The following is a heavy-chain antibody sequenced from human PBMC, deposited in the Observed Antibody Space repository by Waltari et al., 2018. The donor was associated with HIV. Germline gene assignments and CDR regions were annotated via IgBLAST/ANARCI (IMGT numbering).Heavy chain of an antibody. D-gene: IGHD6-19*01. CDR3: ARPRIAVACTSPGY. J-gene: IGHJ4*02. CDR1: GFTFSSYA. CDR2: ITYYGSTK. V-gene: IGHV3-30*01. Sequence: QVQLVESGGGVVQPGRSLRLSCAASGFTFSSYAMLWVSQAPGTGLGWLAVITYYGSTKYYADTVKGRFTISGDNAKNTRVLQMNSLRAEDTAVYYCARPRIAVACTSPGYWGQGTLVTVSS.